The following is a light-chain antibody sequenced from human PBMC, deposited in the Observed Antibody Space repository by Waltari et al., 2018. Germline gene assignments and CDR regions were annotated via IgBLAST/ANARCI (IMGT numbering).Light chain of an antibody. CDR2: GSS. CDR3: QHYVPSPPWT. J-gene: IGKJ1*01. CDR1: QSVSSN. Sequence: EIVLTQSPGTLSLSPGERATLSCRASQSVSSNLAWYQQKPGQAPRLLSSGSSSRATGFPDRFSGSGSGTDFTLTISRLEPEDFAVYYCQHYVPSPPWTFGQGTKVEIK. V-gene: IGKV3-20*01.